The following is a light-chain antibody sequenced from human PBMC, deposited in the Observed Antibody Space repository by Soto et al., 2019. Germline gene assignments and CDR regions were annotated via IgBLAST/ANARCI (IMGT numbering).Light chain of an antibody. CDR2: KAS. CDR3: QQYNSYSEFT. V-gene: IGKV1-5*03. Sequence: DIQMTQSPSTLSASVGDRVTITCRASQHINNWLAWYQQKPGKAPKVLIHKASTLESGVPSRFIGSGSETEFTLTISCLQPDDFATYYCQQYNSYSEFTFGPGTKV. CDR1: QHINNW. J-gene: IGKJ3*01.